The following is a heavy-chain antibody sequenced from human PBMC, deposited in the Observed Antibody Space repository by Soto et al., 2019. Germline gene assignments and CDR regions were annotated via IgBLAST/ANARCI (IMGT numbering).Heavy chain of an antibody. CDR1: GFTFSSYS. D-gene: IGHD1-26*01. CDR2: ISSSSSYI. J-gene: IGHJ3*01. Sequence: SGGSLRLACAASGFTFSSYSMNWGRQAPGKGLEWVSSISSSSSYIYYADSVKGRFTISRDNAKNSMYLQMNSLRAEDTAVYYCARGAGSASFHPELSDWGQGTMVTVSS. CDR3: ARGAGSASFHPELSD. V-gene: IGHV3-21*01.